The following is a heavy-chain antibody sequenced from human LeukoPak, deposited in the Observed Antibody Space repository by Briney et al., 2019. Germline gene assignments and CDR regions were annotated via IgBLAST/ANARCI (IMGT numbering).Heavy chain of an antibody. CDR3: ARAAPGIWWPVDY. J-gene: IGHJ4*02. V-gene: IGHV1-3*01. Sequence: ASVKVSCTASGYTFTSYAMHWVRQAPGQRLEWMGWINAGNGNTKYSQKFQGRVTITRDTSASTAYMELSSLRSEDTAVYYCARAAPGIWWPVDYWGQGTLVTVSS. CDR1: GYTFTSYA. D-gene: IGHD5-12*01. CDR2: INAGNGNT.